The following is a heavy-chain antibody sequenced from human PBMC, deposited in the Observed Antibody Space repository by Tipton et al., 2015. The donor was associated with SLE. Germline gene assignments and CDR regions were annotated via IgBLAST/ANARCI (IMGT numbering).Heavy chain of an antibody. D-gene: IGHD6-13*01. CDR1: GFTFSGYG. Sequence: QLVQSGGGVVQPGGSLRLSCAASGFTFSGYGMHWVRQAPGKGLEWVAFIRYDGSNKYYADSVKGRFTISRDNSKNTLYLQMNSLRAEDTAVYYCAKDLPLDSSWTGGVFDYWGQGTLVTVSS. CDR3: AKDLPLDSSWTGGVFDY. J-gene: IGHJ4*02. CDR2: IRYDGSNK. V-gene: IGHV3-30*02.